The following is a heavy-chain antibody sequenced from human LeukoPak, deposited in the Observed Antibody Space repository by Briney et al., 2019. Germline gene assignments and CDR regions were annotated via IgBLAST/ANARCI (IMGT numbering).Heavy chain of an antibody. D-gene: IGHD5-24*01. J-gene: IGHJ3*02. CDR2: IYYSGST. Sequence: SETLSLTCAVSGGSISSGGYSWSWIRQPPGKGLEWIGYIYYSGSTYYNPSLKSRVTISVDTSKNQFSLKLSSVTAADTAVYYCARVEMATIGPSSGYFDIWGQGTMVTVSS. CDR3: ARVEMATIGPSSGYFDI. V-gene: IGHV4-30-4*07. CDR1: GGSISSGGYS.